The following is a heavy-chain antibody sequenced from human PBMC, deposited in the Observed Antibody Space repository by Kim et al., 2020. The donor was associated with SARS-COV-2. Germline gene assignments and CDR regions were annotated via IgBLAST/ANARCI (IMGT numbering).Heavy chain of an antibody. CDR3: ARDHEGSSTRESNWFDP. CDR2: ISAYNGNT. CDR1: GYTFTSYG. Sequence: ASVKVSCKASGYTFTSYGISWVRQAPGQGLEWMGWISAYNGNTNYAQKLQGRVTMTTDTSTSTAYMELRSLRSDDTAVYYCARDHEGSSTRESNWFDPWAQGTLVTVSS. J-gene: IGHJ5*02. D-gene: IGHD6-13*01. V-gene: IGHV1-18*01.